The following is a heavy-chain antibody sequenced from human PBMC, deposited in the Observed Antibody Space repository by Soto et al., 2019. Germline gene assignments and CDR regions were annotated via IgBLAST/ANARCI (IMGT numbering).Heavy chain of an antibody. CDR3: AAYTASSGRHFGY. J-gene: IGHJ4*02. Sequence: GESLKISCKGSGYSFTDYWTGWVRQVPGESLEWLAMIYPGDSDTRYSPSFQGQVTISADRSITTAYLQWGSLKASDTAMYYCAAYTASSGRHFGYWGQGTLVTVSS. V-gene: IGHV5-51*01. CDR2: IYPGDSDT. D-gene: IGHD3-16*01. CDR1: GYSFTDYW.